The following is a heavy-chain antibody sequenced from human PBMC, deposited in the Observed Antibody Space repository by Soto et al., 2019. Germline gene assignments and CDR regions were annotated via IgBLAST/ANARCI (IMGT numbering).Heavy chain of an antibody. CDR3: ARGLGLDRGVRAHYGMDV. V-gene: IGHV4-34*01. D-gene: IGHD3-10*01. J-gene: IGHJ6*02. CDR2: INHSGST. CDR1: GGSFSGYY. Sequence: QVQLQHWGAGLLKPSETLSLTCAVYGGSFSGYYWSWIRQPPGKGLEWIGEINHSGSTNYNPSLKSRVTTSVDTSTNQFSLKLTSVTAAATAVYYCARGLGLDRGVRAHYGMDVWGQGATVTVSS.